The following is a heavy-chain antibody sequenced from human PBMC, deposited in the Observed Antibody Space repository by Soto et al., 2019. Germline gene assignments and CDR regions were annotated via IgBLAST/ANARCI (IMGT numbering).Heavy chain of an antibody. CDR1: GFTFSGSA. Sequence: EVQLVESGGGLVQPGGSLKLSCAAYGFTFSGSAMHWVRQASGKGLEWVGRIRSKANSYATAYTASVKGRFTISRDDSKNTAYLQMNSLKTEDTAVYYCATFDYGDYAILDYWGQGTLVTVSS. CDR3: ATFDYGDYAILDY. D-gene: IGHD4-17*01. CDR2: IRSKANSYAT. V-gene: IGHV3-73*02. J-gene: IGHJ4*02.